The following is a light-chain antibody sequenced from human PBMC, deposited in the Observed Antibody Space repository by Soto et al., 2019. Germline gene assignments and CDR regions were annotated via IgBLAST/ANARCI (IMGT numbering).Light chain of an antibody. CDR2: AAS. CDR1: QDIAIY. J-gene: IGKJ1*01. Sequence: IQLTQSPSSLSASVGDRVTITCRASQDIAIYLAWYQQKPGEAPKLLIYAASTLYGGVPSRFSGSGSGTEFTLVISSLQPDDFATYYCQQYNSYSVTFGQGTKVDIK. V-gene: IGKV1-9*01. CDR3: QQYNSYSVT.